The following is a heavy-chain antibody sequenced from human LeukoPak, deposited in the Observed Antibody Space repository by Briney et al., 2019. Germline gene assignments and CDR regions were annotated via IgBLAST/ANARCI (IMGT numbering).Heavy chain of an antibody. V-gene: IGHV3-53*01. Sequence: PGGSLRLSCAASGFTVSSNYMSWVRQAPGKGLEWVSVIYSGGSTYYADSAKGRFTISRDNSKNTLYLQMNSLRAEDTAVYYCAKVMATYYDILTGLHSFDYWGQGTLVTVSS. CDR3: AKVMATYYDILTGLHSFDY. J-gene: IGHJ4*02. D-gene: IGHD3-9*01. CDR1: GFTVSSNY. CDR2: IYSGGST.